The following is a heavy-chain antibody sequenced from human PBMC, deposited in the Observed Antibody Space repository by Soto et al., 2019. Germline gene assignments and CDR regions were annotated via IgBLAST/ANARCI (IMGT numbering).Heavy chain of an antibody. CDR1: GGSFSGYY. Sequence: PSETLSLTCAVYGGSFSGYYWSWIRQPPGKGLEWIGEINHSGSTNYNPSLKSRVTISVDTSKNQFSLKLSSVTAADTAVYYCARESRRYSYGPYYYDSSGYYSNWGQGTLVTVSS. J-gene: IGHJ4*02. V-gene: IGHV4-34*01. CDR2: INHSGST. D-gene: IGHD3-22*01. CDR3: ARESRRYSYGPYYYDSSGYYSN.